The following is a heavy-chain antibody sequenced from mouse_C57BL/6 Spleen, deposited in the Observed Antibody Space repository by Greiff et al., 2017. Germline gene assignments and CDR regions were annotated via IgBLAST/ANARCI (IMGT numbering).Heavy chain of an antibody. CDR2: INPSSGYT. CDR3: ARTAQAIDAMDY. D-gene: IGHD3-2*02. J-gene: IGHJ4*01. Sequence: QVQLQQSGAELARPGASVKMSCKASGYTFTSYTMHWVKQRHGQGLEWIGDINPSSGYTKYHQKFKEKATLTADKSSITAYMQLRSLTSEDSAVYYCARTAQAIDAMDYWGQGTSVTVSS. CDR1: GYTFTSYT. V-gene: IGHV1-4*01.